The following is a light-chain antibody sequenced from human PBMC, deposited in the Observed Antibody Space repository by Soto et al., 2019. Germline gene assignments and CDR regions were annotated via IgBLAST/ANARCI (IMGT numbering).Light chain of an antibody. J-gene: IGKJ2*01. Sequence: EIVMTQSPATLSVSPGERATLSCRASQSVSRKLAWYQQRPGQAPRLLVYDASTRATGIPGRFSGSGSGTDFTLTISSLQSEDFAVYYCQEYNNWPPMYTFGQGTKV. CDR3: QEYNNWPPMYT. CDR2: DAS. CDR1: QSVSRK. V-gene: IGKV3-15*01.